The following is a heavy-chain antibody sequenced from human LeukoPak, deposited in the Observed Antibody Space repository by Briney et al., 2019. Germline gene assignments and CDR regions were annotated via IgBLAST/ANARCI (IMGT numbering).Heavy chain of an antibody. CDR2: IYYSGST. CDR1: GASISTSSYY. V-gene: IGHV4-39*01. J-gene: IGHJ4*02. CDR3: ARHWDYYGSGGYSDY. D-gene: IGHD3-10*01. Sequence: PSETLSLTCTVSGASISTSSYYWGWIRQPPGKGLEWIGSIYYSGSTYYNPSLKSRVTISVDTSKNQFSLKLNSVTAADTALYYCARHWDYYGSGGYSDYWGQGTLVTVSS.